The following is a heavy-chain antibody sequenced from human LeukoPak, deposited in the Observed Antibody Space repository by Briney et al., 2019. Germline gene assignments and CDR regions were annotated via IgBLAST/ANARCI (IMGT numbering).Heavy chain of an antibody. CDR3: ARVLIYSSSWYPAMSYYMDV. CDR2: INHSGST. CDR1: GGSFSGYY. V-gene: IGHV4-34*01. Sequence: PSETLSLTCAVYGGSFSGYYWSWIRQPPRKGLEWIGEINHSGSTNYNPSLKSRVTISEDTSKNQFSLKLSSVTAADTAVYYCARVLIYSSSWYPAMSYYMDVWGKGTTVTVSS. J-gene: IGHJ6*03. D-gene: IGHD6-13*01.